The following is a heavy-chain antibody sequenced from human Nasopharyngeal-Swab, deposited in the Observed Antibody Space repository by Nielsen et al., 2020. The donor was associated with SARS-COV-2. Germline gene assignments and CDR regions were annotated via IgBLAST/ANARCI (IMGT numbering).Heavy chain of an antibody. CDR2: TSYQGSNT. CDR3: AKTSYEVLYQGLVDY. J-gene: IGHJ4*02. D-gene: IGHD2-2*02. Sequence: GESLKISCVASGFTFSRYGMHWVRQAPGKGLEWVAITSYQGSNTYYADSVKGRFTISRDNSKNTLYLQMNSLRAEDTAMCYCAKTSYEVLYQGLVDYWGQGTLVTVSS. V-gene: IGHV3-30*18. CDR1: GFTFSRYG.